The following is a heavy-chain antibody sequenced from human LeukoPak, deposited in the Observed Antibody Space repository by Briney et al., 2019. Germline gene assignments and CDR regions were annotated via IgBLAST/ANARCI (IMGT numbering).Heavy chain of an antibody. J-gene: IGHJ3*02. CDR3: ATDLARGSEGGAFDI. CDR1: GYTFTSNG. D-gene: IGHD3-16*01. V-gene: IGHV1-18*01. Sequence: ASVKISCKASGYTFTSNGISWVRHPPAQGLEWMGWSSAYDGNTNYSQKLQGRGTMITDTTTSTAYMQLMSLRTDDTAVYYCATDLARGSEGGAFDIWGQGTMVTVSS. CDR2: SSAYDGNT.